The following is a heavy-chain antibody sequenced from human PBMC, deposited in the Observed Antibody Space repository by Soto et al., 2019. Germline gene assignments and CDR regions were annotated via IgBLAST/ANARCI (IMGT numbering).Heavy chain of an antibody. CDR3: ARVSSTSPFYYMDV. Sequence: GGSLRLSCAASGFTFSSYGVHWVRQAPGKGLEWVAVIWYDGSNKYYADSVKGRFTISRDNSKNTLYLQMNSLRAEDTAVYYCARVSSTSPFYYMDVWGKGTTVTVSS. J-gene: IGHJ6*03. CDR1: GFTFSSYG. CDR2: IWYDGSNK. D-gene: IGHD2-2*01. V-gene: IGHV3-33*01.